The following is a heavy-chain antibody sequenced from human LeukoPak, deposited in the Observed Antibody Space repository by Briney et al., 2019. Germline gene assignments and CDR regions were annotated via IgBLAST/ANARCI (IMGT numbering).Heavy chain of an antibody. J-gene: IGHJ4*02. D-gene: IGHD3-10*01. V-gene: IGHV3-74*01. CDR1: GFTFSSYW. Sequence: GGSLRLSCAASGFTFSSYWMHWVRQAPGKGLVWVSRINSDGSSTSYADSVKGRFTISRDNAKNTLYLQMNSLRAEDTAVYYCARVVSDNYYGSETYDYWGQGTLVTVSS. CDR2: INSDGSST. CDR3: ARVVSDNYYGSETYDY.